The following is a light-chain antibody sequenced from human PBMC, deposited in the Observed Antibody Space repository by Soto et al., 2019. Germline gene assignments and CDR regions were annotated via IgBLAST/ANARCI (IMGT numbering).Light chain of an antibody. Sequence: AIRMTQSPSSLSASTGDRVTITCRASQGISSYLAWFQQKPGRPPKLLMSATSTLQSDVPSGFSGSGSGTDFTLTIGCLQSEDLATYYCQQYYTSPWTFGQGTKVEIK. CDR2: ATS. J-gene: IGKJ1*01. CDR3: QQYYTSPWT. CDR1: QGISSY. V-gene: IGKV1-8*01.